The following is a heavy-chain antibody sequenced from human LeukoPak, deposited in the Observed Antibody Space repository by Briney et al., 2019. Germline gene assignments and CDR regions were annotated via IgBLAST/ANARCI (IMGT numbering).Heavy chain of an antibody. CDR3: ARAGYDY. CDR2: IYHSVST. CDR1: GGSISSGGYY. J-gene: IGHJ4*02. Sequence: SETLSPTCTVSGGSISSGGYYWSWIRQPPGKGLEWIGYIYHSVSTYYNPSLKSRVTISVDKSKNQFSLRLSSVTAADTAVYYCARAGYDYWGQGTLVTVSS. D-gene: IGHD1-14*01. V-gene: IGHV4-30-2*01.